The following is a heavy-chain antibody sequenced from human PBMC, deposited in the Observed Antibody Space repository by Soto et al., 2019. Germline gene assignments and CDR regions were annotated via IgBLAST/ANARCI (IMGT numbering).Heavy chain of an antibody. CDR1: GGPISSGGYY. CDR3: AIYDSSGSRGFQH. CDR2: IFYSGST. J-gene: IGHJ1*01. Sequence: QVQLQESGPGLVKPSQTLSLTCTVSGGPISSGGYYWSWIRQHPGKGLEWIGYIFYSGSTYYSPSLKSRVTISVDTSKNQFSLKLSSVTAADTAVYFCAIYDSSGSRGFQHWGQGTLVTVSS. V-gene: IGHV4-31*03. D-gene: IGHD3-22*01.